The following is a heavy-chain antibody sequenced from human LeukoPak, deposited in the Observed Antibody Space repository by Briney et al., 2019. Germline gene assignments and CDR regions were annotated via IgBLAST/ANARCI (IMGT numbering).Heavy chain of an antibody. Sequence: EASVKVSCKASGGTFSSYAISWVRQAPGQGLEWMGRIIPILGVANYAQEFQGRVTITADKSTRTAYMELSSLRSEDTAVYYCASAVGTAMATGYWGQGTLVTVSS. CDR1: GGTFSSYA. V-gene: IGHV1-69*04. CDR2: IIPILGVA. J-gene: IGHJ4*02. CDR3: ASAVGTAMATGY. D-gene: IGHD5-18*01.